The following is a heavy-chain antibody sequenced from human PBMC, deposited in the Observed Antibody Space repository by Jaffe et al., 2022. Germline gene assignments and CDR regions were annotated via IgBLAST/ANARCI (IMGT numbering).Heavy chain of an antibody. D-gene: IGHD4-17*01. CDR2: INHSGST. CDR3: ARRPTVTKLPSRYFDY. J-gene: IGHJ4*02. V-gene: IGHV4-34*01. Sequence: QVQLQQWGAGLLKPSETLSLTCAVYGGSFSGYYWSWIRQPPGKGLEWIGEINHSGSTNYNPSLKSRVTISVDTSKNQFSLKLSSVTAADTAVYYCARRPTVTKLPSRYFDYWGQGTLVTVSS. CDR1: GGSFSGYY.